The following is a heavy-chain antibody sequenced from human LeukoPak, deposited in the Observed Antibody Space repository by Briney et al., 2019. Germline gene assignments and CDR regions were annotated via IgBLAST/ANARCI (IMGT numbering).Heavy chain of an antibody. CDR3: ARGVGERYFDY. J-gene: IGHJ4*02. CDR1: GFNVSSNY. CDR2: IYSAGHT. D-gene: IGHD3-10*01. V-gene: IGHV3-66*01. Sequence: GGSLRLSCAASGFNVSSNYMTWVRQAPGKGLEWVSVIYSAGHTYYADSVNGRFTISRDNSKNTLYFQMNSLTDEDTAVYYCARGVGERYFDYWGQGTLVTVSS.